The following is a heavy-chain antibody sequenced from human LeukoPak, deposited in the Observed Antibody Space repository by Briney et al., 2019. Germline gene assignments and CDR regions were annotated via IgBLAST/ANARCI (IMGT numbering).Heavy chain of an antibody. CDR3: ARGGYSYGYMGYSDY. J-gene: IGHJ4*02. Sequence: SETLSLTCTVSGGSISSYYWSWIRQPPGKGLEWIGYIYYSGSTNYNPSLKSRVTISVDTSKNQFSLKLSSVTAADTAVYYCARGGYSYGYMGYSDYWGQGTLVTVSS. V-gene: IGHV4-59*01. CDR1: GGSISSYY. CDR2: IYYSGST. D-gene: IGHD5-18*01.